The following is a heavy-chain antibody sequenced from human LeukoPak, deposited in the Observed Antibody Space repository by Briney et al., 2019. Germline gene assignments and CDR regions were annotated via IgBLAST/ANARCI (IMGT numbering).Heavy chain of an antibody. CDR2: ISGSGGST. Sequence: PGGSLRLSCAASGFTFSSYGMSWVRQAPGKGLEWVSAISGSGGSTYYADSVKGRFTISRDNSKNTLYLQMNSLRAEDTAVYYCARARNDYGDYGNWFDPWGQGTLVTVSS. CDR3: ARARNDYGDYGNWFDP. J-gene: IGHJ5*02. V-gene: IGHV3-23*01. D-gene: IGHD4-17*01. CDR1: GFTFSSYG.